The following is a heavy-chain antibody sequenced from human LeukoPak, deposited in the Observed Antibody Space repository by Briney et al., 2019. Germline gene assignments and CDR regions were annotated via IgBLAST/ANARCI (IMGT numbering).Heavy chain of an antibody. CDR3: ARALTSRIAAAGTGYFQH. CDR1: GGTFSSYA. V-gene: IGHV1-69*01. CDR2: IIPIFGTA. J-gene: IGHJ1*01. Sequence: SVKVSCKASGGTFSSYAISWMRQAPGQGLEWMGGIIPIFGTANYAQKFQGRVTITADESTSTAYMELSSLRSEDTAVYYCARALTSRIAAAGTGYFQHWGQGTLVTVSS. D-gene: IGHD6-13*01.